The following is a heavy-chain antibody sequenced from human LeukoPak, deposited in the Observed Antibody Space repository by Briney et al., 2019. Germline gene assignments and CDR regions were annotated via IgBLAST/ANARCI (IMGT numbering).Heavy chain of an antibody. Sequence: GGSLRLSCAASGFTFISFGMSWVRQAPGKGLEWVSAISGSGGSTYYADSVKGRFTISRDNSKNTLYLQMNSLRAEDTAVYYCAKKLIDFDYFDYWGQGTLVTVSS. J-gene: IGHJ4*02. CDR1: GFTFISFG. CDR2: ISGSGGST. V-gene: IGHV3-23*01. CDR3: AKKLIDFDYFDY. D-gene: IGHD3-3*01.